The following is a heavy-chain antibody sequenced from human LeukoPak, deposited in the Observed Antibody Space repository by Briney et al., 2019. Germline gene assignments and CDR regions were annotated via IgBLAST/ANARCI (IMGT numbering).Heavy chain of an antibody. CDR1: GFTFDDYG. Sequence: GGSLRLSCAASGFTFDDYGMSWVRQAPGKGLEWVSAISGSDGSTYYADSVKGRFTISRDNSKKTLYLQMNSLRAEDTAVCYCATQTYFYGSGSYLNHYYYVDLWGKGTTVTVSS. CDR3: ATQTYFYGSGSYLNHYYYVDL. CDR2: ISGSDGST. J-gene: IGHJ6*03. D-gene: IGHD3-10*01. V-gene: IGHV3-23*01.